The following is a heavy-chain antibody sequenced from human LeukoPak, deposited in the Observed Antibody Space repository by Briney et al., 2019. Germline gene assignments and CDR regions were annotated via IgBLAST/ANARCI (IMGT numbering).Heavy chain of an antibody. CDR3: ARGLPSSYYYYYYMDV. Sequence: SETLSLTCAVYGGSFSGYYGSCIRHRLGMGLGRIGEINHSGSTNYNPSLKSRVTISVDSSKNQFSLKLSSVCAADTAVYYCARGLPSSYYYYYYMDVGGKGTTVTVSS. CDR1: GGSFSGYY. CDR2: INHSGST. D-gene: IGHD6-13*01. V-gene: IGHV4-34*01. J-gene: IGHJ6*03.